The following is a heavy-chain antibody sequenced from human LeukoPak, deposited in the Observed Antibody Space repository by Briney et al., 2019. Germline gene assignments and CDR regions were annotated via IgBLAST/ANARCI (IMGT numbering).Heavy chain of an antibody. D-gene: IGHD6-19*01. CDR1: GFTFSTYG. CDR2: IRYVGINK. CDR3: ARDSSGWYHWFDP. V-gene: IGHV3-30*02. Sequence: PGGSLRLSCAASGFTFSTYGMHWVRQAPGKGLEWVSFIRYVGINKYYADSVKGRFTISRDNSKNTLYLQMNSLRAEDTAVYYCARDSSGWYHWFDPWGQGTLVTVSS. J-gene: IGHJ5*02.